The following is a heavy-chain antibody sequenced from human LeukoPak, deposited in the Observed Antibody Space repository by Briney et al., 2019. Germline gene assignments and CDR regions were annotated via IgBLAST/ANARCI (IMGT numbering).Heavy chain of an antibody. D-gene: IGHD3-22*01. V-gene: IGHV1-2*02. CDR1: GYTFTGYY. CDR3: ARGTGYYYDSSGYYYPARQLGDY. CDR2: INPNSGGT. Sequence: ASVKVSCKASGYTFTGYYMHWVRQAPGQGLEWMGWINPNSGGTNYAQKFQGRVTMTRDTSISTAYMELSRLRSDDTAVYYCARGTGYYYDSSGYYYPARQLGDYWGQGTLVTVSS. J-gene: IGHJ4*02.